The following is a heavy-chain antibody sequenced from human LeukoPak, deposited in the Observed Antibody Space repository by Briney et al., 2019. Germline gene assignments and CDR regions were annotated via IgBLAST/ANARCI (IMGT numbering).Heavy chain of an antibody. CDR1: GFTFSSYW. CDR2: IKQDGSEK. V-gene: IGHV3-7*01. J-gene: IGHJ4*02. D-gene: IGHD2-2*02. CDR3: ARVAIVVVPAAILDLVDFWSGYQRYYFDY. Sequence: PGGSLRPSCAASGFTFSSYWMSWVRQAPGKGLEWVANIKQDGSEKYYVDSVKGRFTISRDNAKNSLYLQMNSLRAEDTAVYYCARVAIVVVPAAILDLVDFWSGYQRYYFDYWGQGTLVTVSS.